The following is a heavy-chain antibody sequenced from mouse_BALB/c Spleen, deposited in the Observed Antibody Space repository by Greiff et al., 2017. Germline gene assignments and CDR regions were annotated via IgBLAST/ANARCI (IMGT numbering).Heavy chain of an antibody. J-gene: IGHJ2*01. CDR2: ISSGGSYT. Sequence: EVHLVESGGGLVKPGGSLKLSCAASGFTFSSYAMSWVRQSPEKRLEWVAEISSGGSYTYYPDTVTGRFTISRDNAKNTLYLEMSSLRSEDTAMYYCARGKDDYECFDYWGQGTTLTVSS. CDR1: GFTFSSYA. D-gene: IGHD2-4*01. V-gene: IGHV5-9-4*01. CDR3: ARGKDDYECFDY.